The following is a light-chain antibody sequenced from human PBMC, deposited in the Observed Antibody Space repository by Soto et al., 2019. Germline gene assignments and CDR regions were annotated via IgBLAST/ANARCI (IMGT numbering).Light chain of an antibody. CDR2: EVS. CDR3: ISYSGTLWV. J-gene: IGLJ3*02. Sequence: QSALTQPASVSGSPGQSITISCTGTSSDVGGYNYVSWYQHHPGKAPKLMISEVSNRPSGVSNRFSGSKSGNTASLTISGRQAEDEADYYCISYSGTLWVFGGGTKLTVL. V-gene: IGLV2-14*01. CDR1: SSDVGGYNY.